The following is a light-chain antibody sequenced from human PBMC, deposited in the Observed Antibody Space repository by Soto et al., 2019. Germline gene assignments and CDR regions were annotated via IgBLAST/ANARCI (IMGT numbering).Light chain of an antibody. CDR2: GAF. CDR1: QSVSYN. J-gene: IGKJ4*01. CDR3: QQYKNWPPLT. V-gene: IGKV3-15*01. Sequence: EIVMTQSPATLSVSPGERATLSCRASQSVSYNLAWYQQKPGQGLRLLIYGAFTRATGIPARFSGSGSVTEFTLTISSLQSEDFAVYYCQQYKNWPPLTFGGGTKVEIK.